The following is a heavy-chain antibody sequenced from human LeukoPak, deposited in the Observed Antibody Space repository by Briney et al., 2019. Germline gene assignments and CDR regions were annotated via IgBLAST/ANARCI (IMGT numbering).Heavy chain of an antibody. CDR1: GGSISTSNYY. CDR2: IYYSGST. J-gene: IGHJ6*03. Sequence: NPSETLSLTCTVSGGSISTSNYYWGWIRQPPGKGLEWIGSIYYSGSTYCNPSLKSRVTISVDTSKNQFSLKLSSVTAADTAVYYCARAIRCSSTTCYVDMGYMDVWGKGTTVTVSS. V-gene: IGHV4-39*07. CDR3: ARAIRCSSTTCYVDMGYMDV. D-gene: IGHD2-2*01.